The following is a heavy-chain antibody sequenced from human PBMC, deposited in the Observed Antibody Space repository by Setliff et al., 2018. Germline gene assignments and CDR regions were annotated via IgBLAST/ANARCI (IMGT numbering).Heavy chain of an antibody. CDR2: INQSGAT. CDR1: GDSISNDYW. J-gene: IGHJ1*01. Sequence: PSETLSLTCAVSGDSISNDYWWSWVRQPPERELEWIGEINQSGATNYNPPLKGRATISVDNSKNQFSLKLSSVTAADTAVYYCARHKTGAVGTGEHFQHWGQGTLVTVSS. CDR3: ARHKTGAVGTGEHFQH. D-gene: IGHD6-19*01. V-gene: IGHV4-4*02.